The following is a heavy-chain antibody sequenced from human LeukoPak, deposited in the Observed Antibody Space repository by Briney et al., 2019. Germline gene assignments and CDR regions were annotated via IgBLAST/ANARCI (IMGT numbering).Heavy chain of an antibody. J-gene: IGHJ3*02. CDR1: GYTFTDYY. CDR3: ATVTFMVRGVYYAFDI. Sequence: ASVKVSCKASGYTFTDYYMHWVQQAPGKGLEWMGLVDPEDGETIYAEKFQGRVTITADTSTDTAYMELSSLRSEDTAVYYCATVTFMVRGVYYAFDIWGQGTMVTVSS. CDR2: VDPEDGET. V-gene: IGHV1-69-2*01. D-gene: IGHD3-10*01.